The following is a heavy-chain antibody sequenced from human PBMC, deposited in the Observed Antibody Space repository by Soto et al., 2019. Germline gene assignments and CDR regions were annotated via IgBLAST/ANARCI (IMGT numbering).Heavy chain of an antibody. J-gene: IGHJ4*02. V-gene: IGHV3-33*01. CDR2: IWYDGSNK. CDR3: ARDGDYYDSSGYYDY. Sequence: QVQLVESGGGVVQPGRSLRLSCAASGFTFSSYGMHWVRQAPGKGLAWVAVIWYDGSNKYYADSVKGRFTISRDNSKNTLYLQMNSLRAEDTAVYYCARDGDYYDSSGYYDYWGQGTLVTVSS. D-gene: IGHD3-22*01. CDR1: GFTFSSYG.